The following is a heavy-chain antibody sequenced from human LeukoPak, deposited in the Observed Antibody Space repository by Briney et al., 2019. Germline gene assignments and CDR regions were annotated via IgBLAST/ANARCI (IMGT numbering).Heavy chain of an antibody. V-gene: IGHV3-23*01. CDR3: AKTQGYYDY. CDR1: GFTFSRYA. J-gene: IGHJ4*02. D-gene: IGHD3-22*01. CDR2: VGVDGTR. Sequence: GSLRLSCAASGFTFSRYAMSWVRQAPGKGLEWVSGVGVDGTRYYVDSVKGRFTVSRDTAKNTLYLQMSSLRAEDTAIYYCAKTQGYYDYWGQGTLVTVSS.